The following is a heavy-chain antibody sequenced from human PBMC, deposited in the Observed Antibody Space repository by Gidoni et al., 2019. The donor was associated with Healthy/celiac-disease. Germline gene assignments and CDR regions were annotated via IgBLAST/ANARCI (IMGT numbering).Heavy chain of an antibody. V-gene: IGHV3-7*03. CDR3: ARDNGVVPYPDV. D-gene: IGHD2-2*01. CDR1: GFTFSSYW. Sequence: VQLVKYGGGLVQPWGSLRFSCAATGFTFSSYWMRWVRQAPGKALEWMANKKQDVSENDYVDSVKGRCTIARDNAKNSLYLQMNSLRAEDTAVYYCARDNGVVPYPDVWGQGTTVTVSS. CDR2: KKQDVSEN. J-gene: IGHJ6*02.